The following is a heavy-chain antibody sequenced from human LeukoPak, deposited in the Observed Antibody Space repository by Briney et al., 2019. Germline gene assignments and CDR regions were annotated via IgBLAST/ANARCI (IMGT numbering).Heavy chain of an antibody. D-gene: IGHD3-22*01. CDR3: ARDRAWYYESRGYPEYFDY. CDR2: INPRDDTT. V-gene: IGHV1-46*01. CDR1: GYTFSSYY. Sequence: ASVKVSCKASGYTFSSYYIHWVRKAPGQGLEWMGMINPRDDTTTNAQKFQGRLTMTRDTSTSTAYMELSGLRSEDTAVYYCARDRAWYYESRGYPEYFDYWGQGTLVTASS. J-gene: IGHJ4*02.